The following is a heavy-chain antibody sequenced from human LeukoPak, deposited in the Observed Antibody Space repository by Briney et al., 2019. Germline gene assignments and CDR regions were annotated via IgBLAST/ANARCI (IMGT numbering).Heavy chain of an antibody. CDR2: MNPNSGNT. CDR3: ARDLLAGMDV. Sequence: ASVKVSCKASGYTFTSYDINWVRQATGQGLEWMGWMNPNSGNTGYAQKFQGRVTMTTDTSTSTAYMELRSLRSDDTAVYYCARDLLAGMDVWGQGTTVTVSS. V-gene: IGHV1-8*01. J-gene: IGHJ6*02. CDR1: GYTFTSYD.